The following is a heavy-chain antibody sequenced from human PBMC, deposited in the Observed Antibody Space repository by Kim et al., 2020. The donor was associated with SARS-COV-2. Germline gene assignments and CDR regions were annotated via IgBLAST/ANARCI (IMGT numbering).Heavy chain of an antibody. CDR2: ISSSSSTI. J-gene: IGHJ6*02. CDR3: ATPRSASGYYYYYGMDV. Sequence: GGSLRLSCAASGFTFSSYSMNWVRQAPGKGLEWVSYISSSSSTIYYADSVKGRFTISRDNAKNSLYLQMNSLRDEDTAVYYCATPRSASGYYYYYGMDVWGQGSTVTAAS. D-gene: IGHD3-10*01. CDR1: GFTFSSYS. V-gene: IGHV3-48*02.